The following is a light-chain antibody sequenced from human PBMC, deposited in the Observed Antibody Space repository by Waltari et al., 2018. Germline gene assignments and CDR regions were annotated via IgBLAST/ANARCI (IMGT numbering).Light chain of an antibody. CDR3: SSHGGSNNFYV. Sequence: QSALTQPPSASGSPGQSVTTPCPGTRRSVGGYTSASWYQQHPGKAPKLMIYEVSERPSGVPDRFSGSKSGNTASLTVSGLQAEDEADYYCSSHGGSNNFYVFGSGTKVTVL. J-gene: IGLJ1*01. V-gene: IGLV2-8*01. CDR2: EVS. CDR1: RRSVGGYTS.